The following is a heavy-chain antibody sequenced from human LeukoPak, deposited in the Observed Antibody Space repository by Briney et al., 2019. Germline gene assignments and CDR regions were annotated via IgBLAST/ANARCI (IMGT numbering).Heavy chain of an antibody. D-gene: IGHD2-2*01. Sequence: GGSLRLSCAASGFTVSSNYMSWVRQAPGEGLEWVSVIYSGGSTYYADSVKGRFTISRDNSKNTLYLQMNSLRAEDTAVYYCARESVGWSIDYWGQGTLVTVSS. CDR3: ARESVGWSIDY. CDR1: GFTVSSNY. V-gene: IGHV3-66*01. CDR2: IYSGGST. J-gene: IGHJ4*02.